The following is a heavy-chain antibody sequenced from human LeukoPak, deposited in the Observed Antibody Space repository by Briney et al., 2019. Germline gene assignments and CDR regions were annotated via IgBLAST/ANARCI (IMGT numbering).Heavy chain of an antibody. V-gene: IGHV4-34*01. D-gene: IGHD6-13*01. CDR1: GGSFSGYY. Sequence: PSDTLSLTCAVYGGSFSGYYWSWIRQPPGKGLEWIGEINHSGSTNYNPSLKSRVTISVDTSKNQFSLKLSSVTAADTAVYYCARGIGSSNWPLALWGQGTLVTVSS. CDR3: ARGIGSSNWPLAL. J-gene: IGHJ4*02. CDR2: INHSGST.